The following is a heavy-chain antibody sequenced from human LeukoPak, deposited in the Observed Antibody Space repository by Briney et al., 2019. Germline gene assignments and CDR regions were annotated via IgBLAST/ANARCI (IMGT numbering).Heavy chain of an antibody. V-gene: IGHV1-24*01. D-gene: IGHD3-10*01. Sequence: ASVKVSCKVSGYTLTELSMHWVRQAPGKGLEWMGGFDPEDGETIYAQKFQGRVTMTEDTSISTAYMELSRLRSDDTAVYYCARDPRSFNRLPGYWGQGTLVTVSS. CDR2: FDPEDGET. J-gene: IGHJ4*02. CDR1: GYTLTELS. CDR3: ARDPRSFNRLPGY.